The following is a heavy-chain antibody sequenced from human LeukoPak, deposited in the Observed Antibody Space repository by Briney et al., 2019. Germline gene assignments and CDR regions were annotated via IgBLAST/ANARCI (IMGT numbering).Heavy chain of an antibody. V-gene: IGHV4-38-2*02. Sequence: SETLSLTCTVSGYSISSGYYWGWIRQPPGKGLEWIGSIYYSGSTYYNPSLKSRVTISVDTSKNQFSLKLSSVTAADTAVYYCARRGEVAGLYYFDYWGQGTLVTVSS. CDR1: GYSISSGYY. D-gene: IGHD6-19*01. CDR2: IYYSGST. CDR3: ARRGEVAGLYYFDY. J-gene: IGHJ4*02.